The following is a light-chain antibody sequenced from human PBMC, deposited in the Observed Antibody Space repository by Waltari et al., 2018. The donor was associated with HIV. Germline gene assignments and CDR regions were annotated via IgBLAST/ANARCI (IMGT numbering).Light chain of an antibody. J-gene: IGLJ1*01. CDR1: SSDVGGYKY. Sequence: QSALTQPRSVSGSPGQSVTISCTGSSSDVGGYKYVSWYEQHPGKAPKLMIYDVSKRPSGVPDRFSGSKSGNTASRTISGREAEDEADYYCCSYAGSYSYVFGTGTKVTVL. V-gene: IGLV2-11*01. CDR3: CSYAGSYSYV. CDR2: DVS.